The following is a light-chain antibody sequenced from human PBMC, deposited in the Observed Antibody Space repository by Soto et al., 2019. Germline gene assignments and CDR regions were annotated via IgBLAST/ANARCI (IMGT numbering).Light chain of an antibody. V-gene: IGLV2-14*03. Sequence: QSVLTQPASVSGSPGQSITISCTGTSSDVGGYNYVSWYQQHPGKAPKLMIYDVSNRPSGVSNRFSGSKSGNTASLTISGLQAEDEADYYCTSYTSSDTRAFGTGTKVTVL. CDR2: DVS. CDR1: SSDVGGYNY. J-gene: IGLJ1*01. CDR3: TSYTSSDTRA.